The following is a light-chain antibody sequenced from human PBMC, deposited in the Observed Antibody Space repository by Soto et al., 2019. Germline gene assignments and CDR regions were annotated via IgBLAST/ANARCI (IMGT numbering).Light chain of an antibody. Sequence: QSVLTRPPSVSGAPGQRVTISCTGSSSNIGAGYDVHWYQQLPGTAPKLLIYGNSNRPSGAPDRFSGSKSGTSASLAITGLQAEDEADYYCQSYDSSLSGYVFGTGTKLTVL. CDR2: GNS. CDR3: QSYDSSLSGYV. CDR1: SSNIGAGYD. J-gene: IGLJ1*01. V-gene: IGLV1-40*01.